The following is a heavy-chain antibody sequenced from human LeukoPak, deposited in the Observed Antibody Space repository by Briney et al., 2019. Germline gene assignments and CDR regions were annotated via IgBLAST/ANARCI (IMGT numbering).Heavy chain of an antibody. D-gene: IGHD3-10*01. V-gene: IGHV3-23*01. CDR2: ISGSGGST. CDR1: GFTFSSYG. J-gene: IGHJ6*02. Sequence: PGGSLRLSCAASGFTFSSYGMHWVRQAPGKGLEWVSAISGSGGSTYYADSVKGRFTISRDNSKNTLYLQMNSLRAEDTAVYYCAKILAGYYYGSGSSSSPYYYYYYGMDVWGQGTTVTVSS. CDR3: AKILAGYYYGSGSSSSPYYYYYYGMDV.